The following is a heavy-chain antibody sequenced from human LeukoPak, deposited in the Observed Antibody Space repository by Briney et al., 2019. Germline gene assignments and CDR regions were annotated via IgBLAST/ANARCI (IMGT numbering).Heavy chain of an antibody. CDR2: IYYSGST. V-gene: IGHV4-59*01. J-gene: IGHJ4*02. Sequence: SETLSLTCTVSGGSISSYYWSWIRQPPGKGLEWIGYIYYSGSTNYNPSLKSRFTISVDTSKNQFSLKLSSVTAADTAVYYCARGQGSSSGTAFDYWGQGTLVTVSS. CDR3: ARGQGSSSGTAFDY. CDR1: GGSISSYY. D-gene: IGHD6-13*01.